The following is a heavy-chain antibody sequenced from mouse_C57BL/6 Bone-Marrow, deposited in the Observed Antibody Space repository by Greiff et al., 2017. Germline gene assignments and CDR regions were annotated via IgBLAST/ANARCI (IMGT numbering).Heavy chain of an antibody. V-gene: IGHV1-64*01. CDR1: GYTFTSYW. CDR3: ARGGYYVSSSWFAY. CDR2: IHPNSGST. Sequence: QVQLQQPGAELVKPGASVKLSCKASGYTFTSYWMHWVKQRPGQGLEWIGMIHPNSGSTNYNEKFKSKATLTVDKSSSTAYMQLSSLTSEDSAVYYYARGGYYVSSSWFAYWGQGTLVTVSA. D-gene: IGHD1-1*01. J-gene: IGHJ3*01.